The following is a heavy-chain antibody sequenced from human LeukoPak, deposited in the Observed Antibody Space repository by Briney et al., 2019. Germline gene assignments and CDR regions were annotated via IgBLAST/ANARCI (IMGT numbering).Heavy chain of an antibody. J-gene: IGHJ4*02. D-gene: IGHD3-16*01. CDR2: ISSSGSTI. CDR1: GFTFSDYY. CDR3: ARDPRQYYDYVWGSQGFDY. Sequence: GGSLRLSCAASGFTFSDYYMSWIRQAPGKGLEWVSYISSSGSTIYYADSVKGRFTISRDNAKNSLYLQMNSLRAEDTAVYYCARDPRQYYDYVWGSQGFDYWGQGTLVTVSS. V-gene: IGHV3-11*01.